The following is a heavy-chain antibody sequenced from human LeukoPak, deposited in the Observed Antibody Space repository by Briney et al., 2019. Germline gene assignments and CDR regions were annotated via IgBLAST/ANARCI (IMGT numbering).Heavy chain of an antibody. Sequence: ASVKVSCKASGYTFTDYYLYWVRQTPGQGLEWMGWIKPSTGGTKYVQKFEGRVTMTRDTSKSTAYMELSGLRSDDTAVYYCARDGLRIAAAFDYWGQGTLVTVSS. CDR1: GYTFTDYY. CDR3: ARDGLRIAAAFDY. CDR2: IKPSTGGT. J-gene: IGHJ4*02. V-gene: IGHV1-2*02. D-gene: IGHD6-13*01.